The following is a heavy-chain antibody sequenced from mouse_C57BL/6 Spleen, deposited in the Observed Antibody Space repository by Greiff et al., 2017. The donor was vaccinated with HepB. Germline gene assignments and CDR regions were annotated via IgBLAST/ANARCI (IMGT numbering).Heavy chain of an antibody. CDR3: ARTEVYYAMDY. CDR1: GYTFTSYW. CDR2: IDPSDSYT. Sequence: VKLQQPGAELVMPGASVKLSCKASGYTFTSYWMHWVKQRPGQGLEWIGEIDPSDSYTNYNQKFKGKSTLTVDKSSSTAYMQLSSLTSEDSAVYYCARTEVYYAMDYWGQGTSVTVSS. J-gene: IGHJ4*01. V-gene: IGHV1-69*01.